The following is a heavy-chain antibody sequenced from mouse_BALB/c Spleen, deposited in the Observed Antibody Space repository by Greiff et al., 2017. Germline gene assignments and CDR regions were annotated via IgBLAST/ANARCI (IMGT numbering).Heavy chain of an antibody. CDR2: IDTSDSYT. CDR3: AKENRYYFDY. V-gene: IGHV1-69*02. J-gene: IGHJ2*01. CDR1: GYTFTSYW. Sequence: QVQLQQPGAELVKPGASVKLSCKASGYTFTSYWMHWVKQRPGQGLEWIGEIDTSDSYTSYNQKFKGKATLTVDESSSTAYMQLSSLTSEDSAVYYCAKENRYYFDYWGQGTTLTVSS. D-gene: IGHD2-14*01.